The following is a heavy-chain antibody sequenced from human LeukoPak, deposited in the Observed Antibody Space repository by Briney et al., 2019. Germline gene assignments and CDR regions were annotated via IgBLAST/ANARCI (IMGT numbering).Heavy chain of an antibody. J-gene: IGHJ4*02. CDR3: ARGRSYFDY. V-gene: IGHV3-21*01. CDR2: IYT. Sequence: GGSLRLSCAASGFTFSTYSMNWVRQAPGKGLEWVSSIYTTNADSVKGRFTISRDNAKNSLYLQMNSLRVEDTAVYYCARGRSYFDYWDQGTLVTVSS. CDR1: GFTFSTYS.